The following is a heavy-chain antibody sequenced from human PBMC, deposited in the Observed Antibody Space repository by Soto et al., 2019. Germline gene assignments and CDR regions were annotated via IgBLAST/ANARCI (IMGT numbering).Heavy chain of an antibody. V-gene: IGHV3-21*01. D-gene: IGHD3-10*01. CDR3: ARDPPKFYYGSGKFDY. CDR1: GFSFSSYS. Sequence: LRLSCAASGFSFSSYSMNWVRQAPGKGLEWVSSISSSSSHRYYADSVKGRFTISRDSAKNSLYLQMNSLRAEDTAVYYCARDPPKFYYGSGKFDYWGQGALVTVSS. CDR2: ISSSSSHR. J-gene: IGHJ4*02.